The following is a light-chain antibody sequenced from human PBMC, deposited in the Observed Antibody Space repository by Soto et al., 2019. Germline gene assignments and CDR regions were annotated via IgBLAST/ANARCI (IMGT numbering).Light chain of an antibody. V-gene: IGKV3-15*01. CDR2: GAS. J-gene: IGKJ5*01. CDR3: QQYTSSLIA. CDR1: QSVSSN. Sequence: EIVMTQSPATLSVSLGERVTLSCRASQSVSSNLAWYQLKPGQAPRLLIYGASTRATGIPARFSGSGSGTEFTLTISSLQSEDFAVYYCQQYTSSLIAFGQGTRLEIK.